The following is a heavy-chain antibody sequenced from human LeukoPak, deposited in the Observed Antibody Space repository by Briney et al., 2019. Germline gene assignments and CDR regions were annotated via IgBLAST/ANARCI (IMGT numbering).Heavy chain of an antibody. CDR1: GFTVSANY. CDR3: ASGSYGSGFYYFYYMDV. CDR2: SYSGGSS. Sequence: GGSLRLSCAASGFTVSANYMSWVRQAPGKGLEWVSVSYSGGSSYYADSVKGRFTISRDNAKNSVSLQMNSLRAEDTAVYYCASGSYGSGFYYFYYMDVWGKGTTVTVSS. J-gene: IGHJ6*03. D-gene: IGHD3-10*01. V-gene: IGHV3-53*01.